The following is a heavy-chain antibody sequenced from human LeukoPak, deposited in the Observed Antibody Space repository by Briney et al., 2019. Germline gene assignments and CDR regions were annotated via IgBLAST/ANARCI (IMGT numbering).Heavy chain of an antibody. Sequence: SSVKVSCKASGGTFSSYAISWVRQAPGQGLEWMGRIIPIFGTANYAQKFQGRVTITTDESTSTAYMELSSLRSEDTAVYYCARVGGRYNWFDPWGQGTLVTVSS. J-gene: IGHJ5*02. D-gene: IGHD1-26*01. CDR3: ARVGGRYNWFDP. CDR2: IIPIFGTA. CDR1: GGTFSSYA. V-gene: IGHV1-69*05.